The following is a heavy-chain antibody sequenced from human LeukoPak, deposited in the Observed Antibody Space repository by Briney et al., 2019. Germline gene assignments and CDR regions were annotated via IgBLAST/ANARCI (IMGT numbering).Heavy chain of an antibody. D-gene: IGHD2-2*01. CDR1: GYSFINFG. CDR2: ISAYNHNT. V-gene: IGHV1-18*01. CDR3: ARDLMYCDTMSCYDGDFDY. Sequence: ASVKVSCKASGYSFINFGLSWVRQAPGQGLEWMGWISAYNHNTNYAQKFQGRVTMTIDTSTTTVYTELRSLRSDDTAIYYCARDLMYCDTMSCYDGDFDYWGQGTPVTVSS. J-gene: IGHJ4*02.